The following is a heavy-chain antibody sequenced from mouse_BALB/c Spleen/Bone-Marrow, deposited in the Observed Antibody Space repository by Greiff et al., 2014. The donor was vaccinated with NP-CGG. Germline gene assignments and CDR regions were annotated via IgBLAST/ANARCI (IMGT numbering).Heavy chain of an antibody. CDR1: GYAFTNYL. J-gene: IGHJ4*01. V-gene: IGHV1-54*01. Sequence: QVQLQQSGAELVRPETSVKVSCKASGYAFTNYLIEWVKQRPGQGLEWIGVINPGSGGTNYNEKFKGKATLTADKSSSTAYMQLSSLTSDDSAVYFCARRITTARAMDYWGQGTSVTVSS. CDR3: ARRITTARAMDY. CDR2: INPGSGGT. D-gene: IGHD1-2*01.